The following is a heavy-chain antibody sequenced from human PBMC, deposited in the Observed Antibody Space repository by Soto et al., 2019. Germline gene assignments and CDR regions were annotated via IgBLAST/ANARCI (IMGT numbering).Heavy chain of an antibody. Sequence: ASVKVSCKTSGYNFDNYGINWLRQAPGHGPEWMGWISGRNGHTKYAHKFQGRVSMTTETRTATAYMELMSLTSDDTAVYYCASYSVYVDLVATIGLLSEVFHYWGQGTLVTVSS. CDR1: GYNFDNYG. V-gene: IGHV1-18*01. CDR2: ISGRNGHT. D-gene: IGHD5-12*01. J-gene: IGHJ4*02. CDR3: ASYSVYVDLVATIGLLSEVFHY.